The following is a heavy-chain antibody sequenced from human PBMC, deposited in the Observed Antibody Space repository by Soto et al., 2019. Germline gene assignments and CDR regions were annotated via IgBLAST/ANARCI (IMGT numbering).Heavy chain of an antibody. CDR2: IWYDGSNK. D-gene: IGHD6-13*01. J-gene: IGHJ6*02. CDR3: ARDLYSSSWYAPAYYYYGMDV. V-gene: IGHV3-33*01. CDR1: GFTFSSYG. Sequence: QVQLVESGGGVVQPGRSLRLSCAASGFTFSSYGMHWVRQAPGKGLEWVAVIWYDGSNKYYADSVKGRFTISRDNSKNTLYLQMNSLRAEDTAVYYCARDLYSSSWYAPAYYYYGMDVWGQGTTVTVSS.